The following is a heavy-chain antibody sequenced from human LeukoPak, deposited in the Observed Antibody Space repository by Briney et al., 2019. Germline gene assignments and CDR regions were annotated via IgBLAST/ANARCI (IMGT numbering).Heavy chain of an antibody. CDR1: GGTFSSYA. V-gene: IGHV1-69*01. CDR2: IIPIFGTA. D-gene: IGHD1-26*01. Sequence: SVKVSCKASGGTFSSYAISWVRQAPGQGLEWIGGIIPIFGTANYAQKFQGRVTITADESTSTAYMELSSLRSEDTAVYYCAKSPPLYSGSYAEFDYWGQGTLVTVSS. CDR3: AKSPPLYSGSYAEFDY. J-gene: IGHJ4*02.